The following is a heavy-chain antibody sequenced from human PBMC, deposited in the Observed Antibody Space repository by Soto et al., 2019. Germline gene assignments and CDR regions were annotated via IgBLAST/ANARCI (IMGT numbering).Heavy chain of an antibody. Sequence: QVQLVQSGAAVKKPGASVKVSCKASGYTFTSYGISWVRQAPGQGLEWMGWISAYNGNTNYEQKHQGRVTMTNDTSTSTAYMELMTLISDDTAVNYCARDGDIVVVPAAVEGGGFDPWGQGTLVTVSS. CDR3: ARDGDIVVVPAAVEGGGFDP. CDR2: ISAYNGNT. CDR1: GYTFTSYG. V-gene: IGHV1-18*01. D-gene: IGHD2-2*01. J-gene: IGHJ5*02.